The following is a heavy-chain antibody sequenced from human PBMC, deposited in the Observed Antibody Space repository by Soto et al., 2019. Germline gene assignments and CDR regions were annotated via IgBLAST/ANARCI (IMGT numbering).Heavy chain of an antibody. CDR1: GFTFSSYA. J-gene: IGHJ4*02. D-gene: IGHD6-13*01. CDR3: ARSLFLASTGIEPFDF. Sequence: EVQLLESGGGLVQPGGSLVLSCAASGFTFSSYAMSWVRQAPGKGLEWVSSISGGGNVAYYADSVKGRFTISRDNSRNTLYLQMNSLRADDTAVHYCARSLFLASTGIEPFDFWGQGTLVTVSS. CDR2: ISGGGNVA. V-gene: IGHV3-23*01.